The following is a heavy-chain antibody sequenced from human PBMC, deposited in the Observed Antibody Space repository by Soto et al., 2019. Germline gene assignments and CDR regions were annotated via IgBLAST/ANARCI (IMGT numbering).Heavy chain of an antibody. CDR1: GGSFSGYY. CDR3: ARSPLIAAAGLFDY. D-gene: IGHD6-13*01. Sequence: SETLSLTCTVSGGSFSGYYWSWIRQPPGKGLEWIGYIYYSGSTNYNPSLKSRVTISVDTSKNQFSLKLSSVTAADTAVYYCARSPLIAAAGLFDYWGQGTLVTVSS. CDR2: IYYSGST. V-gene: IGHV4-59*01. J-gene: IGHJ4*02.